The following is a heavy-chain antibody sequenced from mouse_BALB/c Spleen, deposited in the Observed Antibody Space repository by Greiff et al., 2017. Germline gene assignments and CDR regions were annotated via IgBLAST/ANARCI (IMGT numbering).Heavy chain of an antibody. V-gene: IGHV14-1*02. CDR1: GFNIKDYY. D-gene: IGHD2-4*01. CDR2: IDPENGNT. J-gene: IGHJ3*01. Sequence: EVQLQQSGAELVRPGALVKLSCKASGFNIKDYYMHWVKQRPEQGLEWIGWIDPENGNTIYDPKFQGKASITADTSSNTAYLQLSSQTSEDTAVYYCAMYYDYDRFFAYWGQGTLVTVSA. CDR3: AMYYDYDRFFAY.